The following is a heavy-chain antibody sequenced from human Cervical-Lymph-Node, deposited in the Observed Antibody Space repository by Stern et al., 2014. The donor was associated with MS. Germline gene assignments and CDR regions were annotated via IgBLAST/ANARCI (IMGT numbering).Heavy chain of an antibody. CDR2: ISYDGSNK. D-gene: IGHD4-11*01. Sequence: VHLVESGGGVVQPGRSLRLSCAASGFTFSSYAMHWVRQAPGQGLEWVAVISYDGSNKYYADSVKGRFTISRDNSKNTLYLQMNSLRAEDTAVYYCARGNAASFDYWGQGTLVTVSS. CDR1: GFTFSSYA. J-gene: IGHJ4*02. CDR3: ARGNAASFDY. V-gene: IGHV3-30*01.